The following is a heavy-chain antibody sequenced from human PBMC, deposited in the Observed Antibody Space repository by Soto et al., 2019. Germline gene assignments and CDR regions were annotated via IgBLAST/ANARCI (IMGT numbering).Heavy chain of an antibody. CDR3: ARDPNIVATRRDVYYYYGMDV. Sequence: SETLSLTCTVSGGSISSSSYYWGWIRQPPGKGLEWIGSIYYSGSTYYNPSLKSRVTISVDTSKNQFSLKLSSVTAADTAVYYCARDPNIVATRRDVYYYYGMDVWGQGTTVTVSS. D-gene: IGHD5-12*01. CDR1: GGSISSSSYY. V-gene: IGHV4-39*02. CDR2: IYYSGST. J-gene: IGHJ6*02.